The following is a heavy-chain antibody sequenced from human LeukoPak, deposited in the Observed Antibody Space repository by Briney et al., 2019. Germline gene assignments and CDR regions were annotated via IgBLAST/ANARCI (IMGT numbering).Heavy chain of an antibody. Sequence: PGGSLRLSCAAPGITFRSYGMHWVRQAPGKGLEWVAVISYDGSHKYYADSVKGRFSIPRDNSKNTLYLQMNSLRADDTAVYYCAKGARGDTVTSIVGLNWFDPWGQGTLVTVSS. J-gene: IGHJ5*02. D-gene: IGHD4-17*01. CDR2: ISYDGSHK. CDR1: GITFRSYG. CDR3: AKGARGDTVTSIVGLNWFDP. V-gene: IGHV3-30*18.